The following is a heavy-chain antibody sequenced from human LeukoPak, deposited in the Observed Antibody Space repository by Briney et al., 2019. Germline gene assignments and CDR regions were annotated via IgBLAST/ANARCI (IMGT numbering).Heavy chain of an antibody. D-gene: IGHD3-16*01. V-gene: IGHV3-21*01. CDR2: IGSSGYYI. CDR1: GFTFYNYT. Sequence: GGSLRLSCAASGFTFYNYTMNWVRQAPGKGLEWVSSIGSSGYYIYYADSVKGRFTISRDNAKNSLYLQMNSLRAEDTALYYCAKDAQPRSRWFDPWGQGTLVTVSS. J-gene: IGHJ5*02. CDR3: AKDAQPRSRWFDP.